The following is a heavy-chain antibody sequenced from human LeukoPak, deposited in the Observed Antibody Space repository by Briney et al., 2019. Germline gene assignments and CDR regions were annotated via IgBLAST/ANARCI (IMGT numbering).Heavy chain of an antibody. CDR2: VSTGGTRT. CDR1: GFNFSNFA. Sequence: GGSLRLSCAVSGFNFSNFAMTWVRQAPGKGLAWVSTVSTGGTRTFYADSVRGRFTISRDNSKNTLFLQMDSLRAEDTAVYYCAREARYFDWLDYWGQGTLVTVSS. J-gene: IGHJ4*02. CDR3: AREARYFDWLDY. D-gene: IGHD3-9*01. V-gene: IGHV3-23*01.